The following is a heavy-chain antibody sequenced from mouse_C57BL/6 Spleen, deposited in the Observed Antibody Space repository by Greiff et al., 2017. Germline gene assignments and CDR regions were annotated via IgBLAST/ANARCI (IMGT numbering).Heavy chain of an antibody. J-gene: IGHJ2*01. CDR3: ARGEGGY. V-gene: IGHV1-50*01. CDR2: IDPSDSYT. Sequence: QVQLQQPGAELVKPEASVKLSCKASGYTFTSYWMQWVKQRPGQGLEWIGEIDPSDSYTNYNQKFKGKATLTVDTSSSTAYMQLSSLTSEDSAVYYCARGEGGYWGQGTTLTVSS. CDR1: GYTFTSYW. D-gene: IGHD1-1*02.